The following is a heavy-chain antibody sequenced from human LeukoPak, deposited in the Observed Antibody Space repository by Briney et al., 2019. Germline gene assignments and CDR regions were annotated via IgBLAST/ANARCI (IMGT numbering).Heavy chain of an antibody. J-gene: IGHJ6*03. CDR1: GGSFRGYY. CDR2: INHSGST. D-gene: IGHD3-22*01. Sequence: PSETHSVLCAVYGGSFRGYYWSWIRQPPGKGLEWIGEINHSGSTNYNPSLKSRVTISVDTSKNLFSLKLSSVTSADTAVYYCARGLLATELVVVTTPEAYGEYMEVWGKGKTVSVSS. CDR3: ARGLLATELVVVTTPEAYGEYMEV. V-gene: IGHV4-34*01.